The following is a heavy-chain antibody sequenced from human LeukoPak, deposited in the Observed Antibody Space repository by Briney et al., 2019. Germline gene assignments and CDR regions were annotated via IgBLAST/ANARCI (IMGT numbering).Heavy chain of an antibody. J-gene: IGHJ6*03. Sequence: GGSLRLSCAASRFTFSSYSMNWVRQAPGKGLEWVSYISSSSSTIYYADSVKGRFTISRDNAKNSLYLQMNSLRAEDTAVYYCARDFGGYSYYYYMDVCGKGTTVTVSS. D-gene: IGHD4-23*01. V-gene: IGHV3-48*01. CDR2: ISSSSSTI. CDR3: ARDFGGYSYYYYMDV. CDR1: RFTFSSYS.